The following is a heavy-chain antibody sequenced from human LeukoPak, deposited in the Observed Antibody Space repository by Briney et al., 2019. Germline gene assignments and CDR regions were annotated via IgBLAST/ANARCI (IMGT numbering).Heavy chain of an antibody. CDR2: IYISGST. V-gene: IGHV4-4*07. D-gene: IGHD3-10*01. CDR3: ARGSLWFGELRY. CDR1: GGSISSYY. J-gene: IGHJ4*02. Sequence: PSETLSLTCTVSGGSISSYYWGWIRQPAGKGLEWIGRIYISGSTNYNPSLKSRVTMSVDTSKNQFSLKLSSVTAADTAVYYCARGSLWFGELRYWGQGPLVTVSS.